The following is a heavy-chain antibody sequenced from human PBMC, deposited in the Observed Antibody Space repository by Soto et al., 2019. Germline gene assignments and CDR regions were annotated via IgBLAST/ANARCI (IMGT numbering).Heavy chain of an antibody. Sequence: QAQLVQSGAEVKKPGASVKVSCKASGVSFTSYGFSWVRQAPGQGLELMGWISAYSGNAKYEEKIQDRVTMTTDTDTSTVYMEVRTLRSDDTAVYYCARRGSRTFYEAFDIWVQGTMVTVSS. J-gene: IGHJ3*02. CDR2: ISAYSGNA. CDR1: GVSFTSYG. V-gene: IGHV1-18*04. D-gene: IGHD3-10*01. CDR3: ARRGSRTFYEAFDI.